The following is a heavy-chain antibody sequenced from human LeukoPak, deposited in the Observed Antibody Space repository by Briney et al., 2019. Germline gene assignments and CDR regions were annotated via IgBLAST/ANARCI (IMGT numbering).Heavy chain of an antibody. J-gene: IGHJ4*02. CDR3: ARGAMVRGVIPRYYFDY. CDR1: GGSISSSSYY. CDR2: IYYSGST. D-gene: IGHD3-10*01. V-gene: IGHV4-39*07. Sequence: SETLSLTCTVSGGSISSSSYYWGWIRQPPGKGLEWIGSIYYSGSTYYNPSLKSRVTISVDTSKNQFSLKLSSVTAADTAVYYCARGAMVRGVIPRYYFDYWGQGTLVTVSS.